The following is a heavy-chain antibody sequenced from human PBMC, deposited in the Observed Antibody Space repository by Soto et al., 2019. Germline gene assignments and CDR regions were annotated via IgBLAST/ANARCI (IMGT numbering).Heavy chain of an antibody. D-gene: IGHD2-21*02. CDR2: ISAYNGNT. J-gene: IGHJ6*02. Sequence: QVQLVKSGAEVKKPGASVKVSCKASGYTFTSYGISWVRQAPGQGLEWMGWISAYNGNTNYAQKLQGRVTMTTDTSTSTADMELRSLRSDDTAVYYCARVYHCGGDCYLYYYYGMDVWGQGTTVTVSS. CDR1: GYTFTSYG. V-gene: IGHV1-18*01. CDR3: ARVYHCGGDCYLYYYYGMDV.